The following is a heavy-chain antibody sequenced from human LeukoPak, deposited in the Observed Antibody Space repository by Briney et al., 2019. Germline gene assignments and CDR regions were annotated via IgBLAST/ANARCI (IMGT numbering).Heavy chain of an antibody. V-gene: IGHV3-30-3*01. CDR3: TRGNRPPDY. Sequence: GGSLRLSCAAPGFTFRSYEMHGVRHAPDKGVEWVAVMSNDGSNRYYAGSVKCRLTISRDNYKKILNLQMNSMTVYDCAVFHCTRGNRPPDYWGQGTLVTVSS. CDR1: GFTFRSYE. CDR2: MSNDGSNR. J-gene: IGHJ4*02.